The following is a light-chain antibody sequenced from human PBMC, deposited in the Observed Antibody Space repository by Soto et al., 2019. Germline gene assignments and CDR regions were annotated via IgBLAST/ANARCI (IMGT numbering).Light chain of an antibody. Sequence: QSALTQPASVSGSPGQSITISCTGTSSDVGGSNYVSWYQQHPGKAPNLMIYEVNNRPSGVSNRFSGSKSGNTASLTISGLQSEDEADYYCSSYRSSSTLFGGGTQLTVL. V-gene: IGLV2-14*01. CDR3: SSYRSSSTL. CDR2: EVN. CDR1: SSDVGGSNY. J-gene: IGLJ2*01.